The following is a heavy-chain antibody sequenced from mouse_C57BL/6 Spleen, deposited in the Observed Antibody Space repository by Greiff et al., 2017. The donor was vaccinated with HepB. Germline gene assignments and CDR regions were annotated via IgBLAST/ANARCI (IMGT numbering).Heavy chain of an antibody. CDR1: GFTFSSYT. CDR2: ISGGGGNT. D-gene: IGHD2-5*01. Sequence: EVKLVESGGGLVKPGGSLKLSCAASGFTFSSYTMSWVRQTPEKRLEWVATISGGGGNTYYPDSVKGRFTISRDNAKNTLYLQMSSLRSEDTALYDCARKEAYYSNFYFDYWGQGTTLTVSS. J-gene: IGHJ2*01. V-gene: IGHV5-9*01. CDR3: ARKEAYYSNFYFDY.